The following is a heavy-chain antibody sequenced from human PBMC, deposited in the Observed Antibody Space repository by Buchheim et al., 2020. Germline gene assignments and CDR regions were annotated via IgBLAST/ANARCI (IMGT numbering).Heavy chain of an antibody. CDR1: GFTFSNYW. J-gene: IGHJ4*02. CDR3: ARGSTTVTAKGYFDY. Sequence: EVQLVESGGGLVQPGGSLTVSCAASGFTFSNYWMNWVRQAPGKGLEWVANIKQDGSEKNYVDSVEGRFTISRDNGDNSIYLEVSSLRVVDTGVYYCARGSTTVTAKGYFDYWGQGAL. V-gene: IGHV3-7*03. CDR2: IKQDGSEK. D-gene: IGHD4-17*01.